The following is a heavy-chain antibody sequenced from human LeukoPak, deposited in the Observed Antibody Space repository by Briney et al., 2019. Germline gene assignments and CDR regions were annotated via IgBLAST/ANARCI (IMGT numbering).Heavy chain of an antibody. CDR2: INPSGGST. CDR1: GYTFTIYY. Sequence: ASVTVSCKASGYTFTIYYMHWVRQAPGQGLEWLGIINPSGGSTSSAQKFQGRVTMTRDTSTSTVYMELSSLRSEDTAVYFCASGYSSGWFDYWGQGTLVTVSS. CDR3: ASGYSSGWFDY. V-gene: IGHV1-46*01. J-gene: IGHJ4*02. D-gene: IGHD6-19*01.